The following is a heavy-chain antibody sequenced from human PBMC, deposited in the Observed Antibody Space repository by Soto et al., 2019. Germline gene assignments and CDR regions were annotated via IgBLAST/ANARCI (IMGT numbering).Heavy chain of an antibody. V-gene: IGHV1-8*01. Sequence: ASVKVSCKASGDTFTTYDINWVRQATGHGLEWMGWINPNSGNIGYAQRFQGRVTMTRDTAIRTAYMEVSSLRSDDTAVYYCARGRASGSYYLLDYWGRGTLVTVSS. CDR3: ARGRASGSYYLLDY. J-gene: IGHJ4*02. CDR1: GDTFTTYD. CDR2: INPNSGNI. D-gene: IGHD3-10*01.